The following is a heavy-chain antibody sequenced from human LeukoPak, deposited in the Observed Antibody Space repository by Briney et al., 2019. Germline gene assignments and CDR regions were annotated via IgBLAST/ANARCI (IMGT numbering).Heavy chain of an antibody. J-gene: IGHJ4*02. CDR3: ANQPSTSPGLYLDF. CDR1: GFTFDDYA. V-gene: IGHV3-43*01. Sequence: PGGSLRLSCAASGFTFDDYAMHWVRQAPGKGLEWVSLISWDGGSTSYADSVKGRFTISRDNSKNSLYLQMNSLRTEDTALYYCANQPSTSPGLYLDFWGQGTLVTVSS. CDR2: ISWDGGST. D-gene: IGHD2-2*01.